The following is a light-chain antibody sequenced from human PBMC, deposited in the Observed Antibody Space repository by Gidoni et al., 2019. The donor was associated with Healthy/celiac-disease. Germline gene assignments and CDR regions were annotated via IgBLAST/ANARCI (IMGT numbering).Light chain of an antibody. CDR1: QSVSSSY. CDR2: GAS. CDR3: QQTT. V-gene: IGKV3-20*01. J-gene: IGKJ1*01. Sequence: EIVLTQSPGTLSLSPGERATLSCRASQSVSSSYLAWYQQKPGQAPRLLIYGASSRATGIPDRFSGSGSGTDFTLTISRLEPEDFAGYYCQQTTFGQGTKVEIK.